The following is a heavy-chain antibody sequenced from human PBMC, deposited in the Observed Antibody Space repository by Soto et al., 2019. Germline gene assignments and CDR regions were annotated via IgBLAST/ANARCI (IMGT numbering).Heavy chain of an antibody. Sequence: QVQLVQSGAEVKKPGSSVKVSCKASGGTFSSYAISWVRQAPGQGLEWMGGIIPIFGTANYAQKFQGRVTITADESTSTADVELSSLRSEDTAVYCCARGPPGSSSWYWYFDLWGRGTLVSVSS. CDR3: ARGPPGSSSWYWYFDL. J-gene: IGHJ2*01. CDR2: IIPIFGTA. V-gene: IGHV1-69*01. CDR1: GGTFSSYA. D-gene: IGHD6-13*01.